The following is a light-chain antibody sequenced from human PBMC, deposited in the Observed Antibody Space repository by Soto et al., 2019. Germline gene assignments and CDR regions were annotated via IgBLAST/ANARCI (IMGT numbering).Light chain of an antibody. J-gene: IGKJ4*01. CDR1: QSISSW. CDR2: DAS. V-gene: IGKV1-5*01. CDR3: QQSNSSPPT. Sequence: DIQMTQSPSTLSASVGDRVTITSRASQSISSWLAWYQQKPGKAPKLLIYDASSLESGVPSRFSGSGSGTEFTLTISSLQPDDFATYFCQQSNSSPPTFGGGTNVDIK.